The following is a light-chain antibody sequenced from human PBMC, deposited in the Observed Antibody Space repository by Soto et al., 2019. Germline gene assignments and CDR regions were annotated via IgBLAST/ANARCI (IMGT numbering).Light chain of an antibody. CDR2: DVA. V-gene: IGLV2-14*03. Sequence: QSVLTQPASVSDSPGQSITISCTGTSSDVGGSNFVSWYQKHPGKPPKLIIYDVANRPSGVSNRFSGSKSGSTASLIISRLQTEDEADYYCVSYTSSTTYVFGTGTQLTVL. CDR1: SSDVGGSNF. J-gene: IGLJ1*01. CDR3: VSYTSSTTYV.